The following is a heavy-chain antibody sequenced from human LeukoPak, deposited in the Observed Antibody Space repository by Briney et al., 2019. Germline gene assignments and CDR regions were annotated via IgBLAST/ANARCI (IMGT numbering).Heavy chain of an antibody. Sequence: SETLSLTCTVSGGSISSDYWSWIRQPPGKGLEWIGYIYYSGNTYYSPSLKSRVTISVDTSKNQFSLNLSSVTAADTAVYYCARGYYVPDYWGQETLVIVSS. J-gene: IGHJ4*02. D-gene: IGHD3-10*02. CDR1: GGSISSDY. CDR3: ARGYYVPDY. V-gene: IGHV4-59*01. CDR2: IYYSGNT.